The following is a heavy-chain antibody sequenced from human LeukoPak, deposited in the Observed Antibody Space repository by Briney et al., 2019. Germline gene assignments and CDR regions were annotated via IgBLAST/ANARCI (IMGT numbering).Heavy chain of an antibody. J-gene: IGHJ6*03. CDR2: IIPIFGTA. Sequence: ASVKVSCKASGGTFSSYAISWVRQAPGQGLEWMGGIIPIFGTANYAQKFQGRVTITADESTSTAYMELSSLRSEDTAVYYCARSLKLERENLYYYYYMDVWGKGTTVTISS. CDR1: GGTFSSYA. V-gene: IGHV1-69*13. D-gene: IGHD1-1*01. CDR3: ARSLKLERENLYYYYYMDV.